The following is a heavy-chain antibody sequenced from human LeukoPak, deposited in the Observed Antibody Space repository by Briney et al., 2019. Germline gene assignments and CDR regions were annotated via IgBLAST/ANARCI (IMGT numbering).Heavy chain of an antibody. D-gene: IGHD3-16*01. CDR1: GGSITGHY. V-gene: IGHV4-59*11. Sequence: SSETLSLTCTVSGGSITGHYWSWIREPLGKGLEWIGYIHYTGSTNYNPSLNSRITMSVDTPNNQFSLRLTSVTATDTAVYYCARLHALGAEEFDPWGQGALVTVSS. CDR3: ARLHALGAEEFDP. J-gene: IGHJ5*02. CDR2: IHYTGST.